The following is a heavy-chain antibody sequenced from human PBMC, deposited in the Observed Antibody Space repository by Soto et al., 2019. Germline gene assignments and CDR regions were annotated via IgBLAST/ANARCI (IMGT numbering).Heavy chain of an antibody. Sequence: QVQLQESGPGLVKPSQTLSLTCTVSGGSINSGDYYSSWIRQPPGKGLEWIGYIYYSGSTYYNPPLRSRVTISIDTSKNHFFLNLSSVTAADTAVYYCARIGLTTALLWGQGTLVTVSS. CDR3: ARIGLTTALL. D-gene: IGHD4-17*01. CDR1: GGSINSGDYY. V-gene: IGHV4-30-4*01. CDR2: IYYSGST. J-gene: IGHJ4*02.